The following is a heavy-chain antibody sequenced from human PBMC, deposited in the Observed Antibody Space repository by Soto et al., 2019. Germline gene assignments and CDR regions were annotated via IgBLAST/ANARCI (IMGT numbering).Heavy chain of an antibody. Sequence: GASVKVSCKASGFTFTSSAFQWVRQARGQRLEWIGWTAVGSGYTNYAQRFQDRVTLTRDMSTATTYMELSRLTSEDTAIYYCAADATAWQQMVPSDYWGQGTLVTVSS. D-gene: IGHD2-8*01. V-gene: IGHV1-58*01. J-gene: IGHJ4*01. CDR1: GFTFTSSA. CDR2: TAVGSGYT. CDR3: AADATAWQQMVPSDY.